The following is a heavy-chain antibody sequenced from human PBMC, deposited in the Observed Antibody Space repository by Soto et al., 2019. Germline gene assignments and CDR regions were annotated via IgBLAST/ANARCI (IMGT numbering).Heavy chain of an antibody. V-gene: IGHV4-4*02. D-gene: IGHD6-13*01. CDR3: ARIDSSSWFMYYFDY. CDR1: SGSIDNVYW. J-gene: IGHJ4*02. Sequence: PSETLSLTCAVSSGSIDNVYWWSWVCQSPGKGLEWIGETSHDGVTNYNPSLKSRVTISVDTSKNQFSLKLSSVTAADTAVYYCARIDSSSWFMYYFDYWGQGNMVT. CDR2: TSHDGVT.